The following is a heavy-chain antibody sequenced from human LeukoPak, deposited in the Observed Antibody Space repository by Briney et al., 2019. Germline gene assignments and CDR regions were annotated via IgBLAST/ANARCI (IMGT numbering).Heavy chain of an antibody. CDR1: GFTVSSNY. D-gene: IGHD4-23*01. Sequence: AGGSLRLSCAVSGFTVSSNYMSWVRQAPGKGLEWVSVIYSGGSTYYADSVKGRFTISRDNSKNTLYLQMNSLRAEDTAVYYCARNSYGGNSGDDYWGQGTLVTVSS. CDR2: IYSGGST. V-gene: IGHV3-53*01. J-gene: IGHJ4*02. CDR3: ARNSYGGNSGDDY.